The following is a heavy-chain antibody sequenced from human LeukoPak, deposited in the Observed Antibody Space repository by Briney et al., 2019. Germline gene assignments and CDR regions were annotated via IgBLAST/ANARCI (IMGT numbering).Heavy chain of an antibody. Sequence: GGSLRLSCAASGFTFSSYWMSWVRQPPGKGLEWVANINQDGSEKYYVDSVKGRFTISRDNAKNSLYLQMNRLRAEDTAVYYCARGMSTGEYWGQGTLVTVSS. CDR3: ARGMSTGEY. D-gene: IGHD3-16*01. CDR1: GFTFSSYW. CDR2: INQDGSEK. V-gene: IGHV3-7*04. J-gene: IGHJ4*02.